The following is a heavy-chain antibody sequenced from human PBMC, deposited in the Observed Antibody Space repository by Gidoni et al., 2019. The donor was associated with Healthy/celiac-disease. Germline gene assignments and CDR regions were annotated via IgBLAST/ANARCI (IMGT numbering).Heavy chain of an antibody. D-gene: IGHD6-13*01. CDR1: GGSFSCYY. V-gene: IGHV4-34*01. Sequence: QVQLQQWGAGLLKPSETLSLTCAVYGGSFSCYYWSWIRQPPGKGLEWIGEINHSGSTNYNPSLKSRVTISVDTSKNQFSLKLSSVTAADTAVYYCARIAINFDYWGQGTLVTVSS. J-gene: IGHJ4*02. CDR3: ARIAINFDY. CDR2: INHSGST.